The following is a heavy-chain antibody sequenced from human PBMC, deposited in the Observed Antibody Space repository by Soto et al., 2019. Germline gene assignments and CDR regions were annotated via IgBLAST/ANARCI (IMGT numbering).Heavy chain of an antibody. CDR2: INPSGGST. D-gene: IGHD3-3*01. CDR1: GYTITSYY. Sequence: ASVKVSCKASGYTITSYYMHWVRQAPGQGLEWMGIINPSGGSTSYAQKFQGRVTMTRDTSTSTVYMELSSLRSEDTAVYYCAREGAYDFWSGYQGYYYGMDVWGQGTTVTVSS. V-gene: IGHV1-46*01. J-gene: IGHJ6*02. CDR3: AREGAYDFWSGYQGYYYGMDV.